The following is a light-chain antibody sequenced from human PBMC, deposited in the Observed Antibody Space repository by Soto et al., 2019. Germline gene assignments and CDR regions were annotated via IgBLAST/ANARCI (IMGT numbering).Light chain of an antibody. V-gene: IGKV3-20*01. CDR2: GAS. J-gene: IGKJ4*01. Sequence: EIVLTQSPRTLSLSPGESATLSCTASQSIRSNSLAWYQQKPGQPHRLLMCGASGRATGTPPRFSCRGSGTEFTLTISRLESEDFAVDYCQQDGTSPLTFGGGPKVDI. CDR1: QSIRSNS. CDR3: QQDGTSPLT.